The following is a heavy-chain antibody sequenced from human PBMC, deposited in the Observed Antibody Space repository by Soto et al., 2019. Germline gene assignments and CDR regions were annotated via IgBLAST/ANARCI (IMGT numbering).Heavy chain of an antibody. Sequence: PGGSLRLSCAAPGFTFSSYAMSWVRQAPGKGLEWVSAISGGGGSIYYADSVKGRFIISRDNSKNTMYLQMNSLRAEDTAVYYCANGLCGFQRDWYAPWGQGTLVTVSS. CDR2: ISGGGGSI. CDR3: ANGLCGFQRDWYAP. V-gene: IGHV3-23*01. CDR1: GFTFSSYA. D-gene: IGHD2-21*01. J-gene: IGHJ5*02.